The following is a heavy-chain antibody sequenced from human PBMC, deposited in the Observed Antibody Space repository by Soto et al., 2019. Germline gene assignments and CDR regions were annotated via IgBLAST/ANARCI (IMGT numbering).Heavy chain of an antibody. CDR2: IKQDGSEK. V-gene: IGHV3-7*01. Sequence: GGSLRLSCAAPGFTFSSYWMSWVRQAPGKGLEWVANIKQDGSEKYYVDSVKGRFTISRDNAKNSLYLQMNSLRAEDTAVYYCARHDFWSGYYWFDPWGQGTLVTVSS. J-gene: IGHJ5*02. CDR1: GFTFSSYW. D-gene: IGHD3-3*01. CDR3: ARHDFWSGYYWFDP.